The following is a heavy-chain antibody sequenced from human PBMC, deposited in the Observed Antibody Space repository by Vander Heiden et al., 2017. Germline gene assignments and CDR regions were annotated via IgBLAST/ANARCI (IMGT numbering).Heavy chain of an antibody. J-gene: IGHJ5*01. D-gene: IGHD3-10*01. CDR1: GFNFRYYA. Sequence: EVQLVESGGGLVQPGGSRRVSCQASGFNFRYYAMTWVGQAPGKGLEVVSTISGSGNDADYAGSVKGRFIISRDNSKNTLYLQMNSLRAGDTALYYCAKEGLWYGGNWFDPWGQGTLVTVSS. V-gene: IGHV3-23*04. CDR3: AKEGLWYGGNWFDP. CDR2: ISGSGNDA.